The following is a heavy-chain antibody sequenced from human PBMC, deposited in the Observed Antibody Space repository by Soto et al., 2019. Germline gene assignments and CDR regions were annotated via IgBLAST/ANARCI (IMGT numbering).Heavy chain of an antibody. V-gene: IGHV4-39*01. CDR1: GGSISSSSYY. CDR3: ARRPPTKRGFRGGDIVGAFDI. CDR2: IYYSGST. D-gene: IGHD2-21*02. Sequence: SETLSLTCTVSGGSISSSSYYWGWIRQPPGKGLEWIGSIYYSGSTYYNPSLKSRVTISVDTSKNQFSLKLSSVTAADTAVYYCARRPPTKRGFRGGDIVGAFDIWGQGTMVTVSS. J-gene: IGHJ3*02.